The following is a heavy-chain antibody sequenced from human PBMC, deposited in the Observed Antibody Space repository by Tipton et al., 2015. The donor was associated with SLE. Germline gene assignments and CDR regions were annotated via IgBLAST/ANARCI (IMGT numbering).Heavy chain of an antibody. CDR1: GASISTHY. Sequence: TLSLTCTVSGASISTHYWSWIRQPPGKGLEWIGYISYTGNTNFNPSLKSRVTMSVATSKNQFSLRLTSVTAADTAVYYCARAAPYATFWSVFDSWGQGALVTVSS. D-gene: IGHD2-2*01. CDR3: ARAAPYATFWSVFDS. J-gene: IGHJ5*01. CDR2: ISYTGNT. V-gene: IGHV4-59*11.